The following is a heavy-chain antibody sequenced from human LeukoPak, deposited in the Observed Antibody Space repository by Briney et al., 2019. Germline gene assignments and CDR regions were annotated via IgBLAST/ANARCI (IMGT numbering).Heavy chain of an antibody. J-gene: IGHJ4*02. CDR2: SSGSGGST. CDR1: GXTFSSYA. V-gene: IGHV3-23*01. Sequence: GSLRLSCAASGXTFSSYAMSWVRQAPGKGLEWVSPSSGSGGSTYYADSVKGRFTISRDNAKNSLYLQMNSLRPEDTAVYYCARVSWKRGYYFDYWGQGTLVTVSS. CDR3: ARVSWKRGYYFDY. D-gene: IGHD1-1*01.